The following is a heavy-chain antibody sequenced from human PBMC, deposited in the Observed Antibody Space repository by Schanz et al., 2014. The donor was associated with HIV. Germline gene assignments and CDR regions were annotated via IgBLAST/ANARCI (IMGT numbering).Heavy chain of an antibody. Sequence: QVQLVQSGAEVKKPGSSVKVSCKASGGTFSIYAISWVRQAPGQGLEWMGGIIHIFGTTNYAPKFQGRVTINVDESTSTAYMELSSLRSEDTAVYYCATGDDDDNGYYLYEFDCWGQGTLVTVSS. D-gene: IGHD3-22*01. CDR1: GGTFSIYA. CDR2: IIHIFGTT. CDR3: ATGDDDDNGYYLYEFDC. V-gene: IGHV1-69*01. J-gene: IGHJ4*02.